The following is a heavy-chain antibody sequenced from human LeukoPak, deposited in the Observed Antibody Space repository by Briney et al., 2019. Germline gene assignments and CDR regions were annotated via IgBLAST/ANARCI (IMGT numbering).Heavy chain of an antibody. CDR3: VKELGPFTGFDN. V-gene: IGHV3-33*06. CDR1: GFTFSNYG. CDR2: IWSNGRNK. Sequence: GGSLRLSCAASGFTFSNYGMHWVRQAPGKGPEWVAVIWSNGRNKYYADSVKGRFTISRDNSKNTLDLQMNSLGADDTAVYYCVKELGPFTGFDNWGQGTLVTVSS. D-gene: IGHD3-16*01. J-gene: IGHJ4*02.